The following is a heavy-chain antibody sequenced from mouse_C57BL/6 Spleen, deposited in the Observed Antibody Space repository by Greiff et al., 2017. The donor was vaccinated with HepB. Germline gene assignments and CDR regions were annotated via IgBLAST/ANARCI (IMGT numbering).Heavy chain of an antibody. CDR1: GYTFTSYG. CDR2: IYPRSGNT. D-gene: IGHD4-1*01. CDR3: ARWLTGTGYYAMDY. V-gene: IGHV1-81*01. J-gene: IGHJ4*01. Sequence: VQLQQSGAELARPGASVKLSCKASGYTFTSYGISWVKQRTGQGLEWIGEIYPRSGNTYYNEKFKGKATLTADKSSSTAYMELRSLTSEDSAVYFCARWLTGTGYYAMDYWGQGTSVTVSS.